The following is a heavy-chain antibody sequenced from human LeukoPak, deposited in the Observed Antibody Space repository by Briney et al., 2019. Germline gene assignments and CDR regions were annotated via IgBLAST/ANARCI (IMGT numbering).Heavy chain of an antibody. CDR1: GASFNSDDQY. D-gene: IGHD3-22*01. J-gene: IGHJ4*02. V-gene: IGHV4-31*03. CDR3: SRGLDSRKLGY. CDR2: IHPSGML. Sequence: SQTLSLTCTVSGASFNSDDQYWNWIRQSPGKGLEWVGSIHPSGMLYNNPSLESRVTMSRNTSKNQFSQNLNSVTAADTAVYFCSRGLDSRKLGYWGQGILVTVSS.